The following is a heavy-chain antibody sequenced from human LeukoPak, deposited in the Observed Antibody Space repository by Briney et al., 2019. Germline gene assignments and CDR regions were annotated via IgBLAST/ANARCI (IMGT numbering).Heavy chain of an antibody. Sequence: AGGSLRPSCAASGFTFSSYAMSWVRQAPGEGLEWVSAISGSGGSTYYADSVKGRFTISRDNSKNTLYLQMNSLRAEDTAVYYCAKSDRVGATTNYYYYGMDVWGQGTTVTVSS. CDR2: ISGSGGST. J-gene: IGHJ6*02. CDR1: GFTFSSYA. CDR3: AKSDRVGATTNYYYYGMDV. D-gene: IGHD1-26*01. V-gene: IGHV3-23*01.